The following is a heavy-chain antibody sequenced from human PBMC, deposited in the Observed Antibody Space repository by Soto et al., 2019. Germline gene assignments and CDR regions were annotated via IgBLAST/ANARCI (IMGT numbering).Heavy chain of an antibody. CDR3: ARDLRYGDYESYGMDV. V-gene: IGHV4-31*03. Sequence: QVQLQESGPGLVKPSQTLSLTCTVSGGSISSGGYYWSWIRQHPGKGLEWIGYIYYSGSTYYNPSLTSRVTISVDTSKNQFSLKLSSVTAADTAVYYCARDLRYGDYESYGMDVWGQGTTVTVSS. CDR2: IYYSGST. CDR1: GGSISSGGYY. J-gene: IGHJ6*02. D-gene: IGHD4-17*01.